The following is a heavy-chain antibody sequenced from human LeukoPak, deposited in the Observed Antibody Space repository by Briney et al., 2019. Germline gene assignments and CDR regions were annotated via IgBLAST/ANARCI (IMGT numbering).Heavy chain of an antibody. Sequence: SETLSLTCTVSGGSVSNYYWSWIRQPAGKGLEWIGRIYTSGSTNYNPSLKSRVTMSVDTSKNQFSLKLSSVTAADTAVYYCARSLFLFAGFDYWGQGTLVTVSS. J-gene: IGHJ4*02. D-gene: IGHD3-10*02. CDR2: IYTSGST. V-gene: IGHV4-4*07. CDR3: ARSLFLFAGFDY. CDR1: GGSVSNYY.